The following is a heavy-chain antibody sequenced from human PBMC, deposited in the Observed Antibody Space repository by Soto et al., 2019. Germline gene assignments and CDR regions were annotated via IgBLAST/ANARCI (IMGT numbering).Heavy chain of an antibody. CDR3: ARVSLRGYSYANPSYYFDY. CDR2: IWYDGSNK. V-gene: IGHV3-33*01. D-gene: IGHD5-18*01. Sequence: GGSLRLSCAASGFTFSSYGMHWVRQAPGKGLEWVAVIWYDGSNKYYADSVKGRFTISRDNSKNTLYLQMNSLRAEDTAVYYCARVSLRGYSYANPSYYFDYWGQGTLVTVSS. J-gene: IGHJ4*02. CDR1: GFTFSSYG.